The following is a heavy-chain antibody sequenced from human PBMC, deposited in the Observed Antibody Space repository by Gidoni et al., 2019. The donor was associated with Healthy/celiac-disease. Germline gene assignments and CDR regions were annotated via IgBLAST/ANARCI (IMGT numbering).Heavy chain of an antibody. D-gene: IGHD6-13*01. CDR1: GFTFSDYY. Sequence: QVQLVESGGGLVKPGGSLRLSCAASGFTFSDYYMSWIRQAPGKGLEWVSYISSSSSYTNYADSVKGRFTISRDNAKNSLYLQMNSLRAEDTAVYYCARADGFGWYDDYWGQGTLVTVSS. V-gene: IGHV3-11*06. CDR2: ISSSSSYT. CDR3: ARADGFGWYDDY. J-gene: IGHJ4*02.